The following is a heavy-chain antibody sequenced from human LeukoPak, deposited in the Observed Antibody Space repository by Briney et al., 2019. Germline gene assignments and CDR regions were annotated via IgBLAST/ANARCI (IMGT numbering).Heavy chain of an antibody. D-gene: IGHD3-16*01. CDR2: IYYSGST. J-gene: IGHJ4*02. CDR3: ARQAGGYFDY. V-gene: IGHV4-39*01. Sequence: SETLSLTCTVSGGSISSSSYYWGWIRQPPGKGLEWIGSIYYSGSTYYNPSLKSRVTISVDTSKNQFSLKLSSATAADTAVYYCARQAGGYFDYWGQGTLVTVSS. CDR1: GGSISSSSYY.